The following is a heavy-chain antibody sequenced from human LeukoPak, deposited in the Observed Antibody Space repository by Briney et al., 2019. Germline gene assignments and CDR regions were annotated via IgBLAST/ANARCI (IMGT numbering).Heavy chain of an antibody. J-gene: IGHJ3*02. D-gene: IGHD3-10*01. Sequence: SETLSLTCTVSGDSISSGDYYWSWIRQPAGKGLEWIGNIFYSGSTSYYSPSLKSRVTISLDTSRNHFSLKLNSVTAADTAVYYCAKSNGYGLVDIWGQGTMVTVSS. V-gene: IGHV4-39*07. CDR1: GDSISSGDYY. CDR3: AKSNGYGLVDI. CDR2: IFYSGSTS.